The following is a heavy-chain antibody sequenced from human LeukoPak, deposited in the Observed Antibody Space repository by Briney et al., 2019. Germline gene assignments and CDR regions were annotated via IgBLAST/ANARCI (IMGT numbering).Heavy chain of an antibody. CDR1: GFTFRSYA. Sequence: GGSLRLSCAASGFTFRSYAMHWVRQAPGKGLEWVAVISYDGSNKYYADSVKGRFTISRDNSKNTLYLQMNSLRAEDTAVYYCGRGDYWAPLFPDVWGEGTTVTISS. D-gene: IGHD4-17*01. V-gene: IGHV3-30*14. J-gene: IGHJ6*04. CDR2: ISYDGSNK. CDR3: GRGDYWAPLFPDV.